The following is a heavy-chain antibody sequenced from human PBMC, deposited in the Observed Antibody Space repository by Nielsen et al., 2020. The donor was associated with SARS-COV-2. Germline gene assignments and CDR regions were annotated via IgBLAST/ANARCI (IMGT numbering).Heavy chain of an antibody. CDR3: ARDGGRRTMFGVNHRVRKDAFDI. CDR2: ISSRSDYI. D-gene: IGHD3-3*01. Sequence: SLKMSCAASGFIFCDYNMNWVRQAPGKGLEWVSFISSRSDYIYYADSMKGRFTISRDNAKNSLFLQMNRLRVEDTAVYYCARDGGRRTMFGVNHRVRKDAFDIWGQGTMVTVSS. V-gene: IGHV3-21*01. J-gene: IGHJ3*02. CDR1: GFIFCDYN.